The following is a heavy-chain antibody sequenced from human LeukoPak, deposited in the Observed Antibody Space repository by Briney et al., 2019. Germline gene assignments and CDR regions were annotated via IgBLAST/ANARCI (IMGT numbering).Heavy chain of an antibody. CDR2: IRYEGSKK. J-gene: IGHJ4*02. CDR1: GFTFSSYA. Sequence: GGSLRLSCAASGFTFSSYAMHWVRQAPGKGLEWVAFIRYEGSKKYYVDSVKGRFTISRDNSKSTLHLQMNSLRVEDTAVYYCAKDASGYCVNGVCFPLDYWGQGTLVTVSS. D-gene: IGHD2-8*01. V-gene: IGHV3-30*02. CDR3: AKDASGYCVNGVCFPLDY.